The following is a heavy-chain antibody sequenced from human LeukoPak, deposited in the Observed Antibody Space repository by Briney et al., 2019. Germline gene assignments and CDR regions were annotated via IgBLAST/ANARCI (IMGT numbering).Heavy chain of an antibody. CDR3: ARYPRRRFLEWLNNYNWFDP. Sequence: PGGSLRLSCAASGFTFSSYAMSSVRQAPGKGLEWGSAYSGSGGSTYYADSVKGRFTISRHNSKNTLYLQMNSLRAEDTAVSYCARYPRRRFLEWLNNYNWFDPWGQGTLVTVSS. V-gene: IGHV3-23*01. D-gene: IGHD3-3*01. CDR2: YSGSGGST. CDR1: GFTFSSYA. J-gene: IGHJ5*02.